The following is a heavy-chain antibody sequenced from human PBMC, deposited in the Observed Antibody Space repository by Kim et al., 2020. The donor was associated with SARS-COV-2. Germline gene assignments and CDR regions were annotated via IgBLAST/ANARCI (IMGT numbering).Heavy chain of an antibody. CDR3: AKDPRGGSIYGNNDY. V-gene: IGHV3-30*18. Sequence: GGSLRLSCEASGFTFSNYAMHWVRQAAAKGMEWVAAISDSGIRSFYADSVKGRFSISRDNSKNTLYLQMDSLRVEDAAVYYCAKDPRGGSIYGNNDYWGQGTLVTVSS. J-gene: IGHJ4*02. CDR2: ISDSGIRS. CDR1: GFTFSNYA. D-gene: IGHD5-18*01.